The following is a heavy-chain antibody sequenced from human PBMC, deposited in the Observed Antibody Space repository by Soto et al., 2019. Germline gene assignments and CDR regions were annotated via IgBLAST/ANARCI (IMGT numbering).Heavy chain of an antibody. V-gene: IGHV1-8*01. J-gene: IGHJ6*02. Sequence: XSVKVSCKASGYPFIDFDINWLRQAAGQGPEWMGWMNAKSGDTFSAQRLQGKFNMTWDTSLSTAYMEVGSLTSDDAAIYYCARGNPFNYAGFDVWGQGTTVTVSS. D-gene: IGHD3-16*01. CDR1: GYPFIDFD. CDR3: ARGNPFNYAGFDV. CDR2: MNAKSGDT.